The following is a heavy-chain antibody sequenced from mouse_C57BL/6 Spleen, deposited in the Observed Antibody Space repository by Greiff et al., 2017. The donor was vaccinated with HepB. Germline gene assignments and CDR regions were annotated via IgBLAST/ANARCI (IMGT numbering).Heavy chain of an antibody. D-gene: IGHD4-1*01. CDR2: ISSGSSTI. Sequence: EVKLMESGGGLVKPGGSLKLSCAASGFTFSDYGMHWVRQAPEKGLEWVAYISSGSSTIYYADTVKGRFTISRDNAKNTLCLQMTSLRSEDTAMYYCARRLGTGTSAMDYWGQGTSVTVSS. CDR3: ARRLGTGTSAMDY. CDR1: GFTFSDYG. V-gene: IGHV5-17*01. J-gene: IGHJ4*01.